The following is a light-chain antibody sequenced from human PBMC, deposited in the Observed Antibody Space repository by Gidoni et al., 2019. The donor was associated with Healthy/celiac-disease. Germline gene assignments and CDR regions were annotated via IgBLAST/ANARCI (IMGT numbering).Light chain of an antibody. J-gene: IGLJ2*01. CDR2: GNS. V-gene: IGLV1-40*01. CDR3: QSYDSSLSVR. Sequence: QSVLTQPPSVSGAPGQRVTISCTGSSSNIGAGYDVHWYQQFSGTAPKLLIYGNSNRPSGVPDRFSGSKSGTSASLAITGLQAEDEADYYCQSYDSSLSVRFGGGTKLTVL. CDR1: SSNIGAGYD.